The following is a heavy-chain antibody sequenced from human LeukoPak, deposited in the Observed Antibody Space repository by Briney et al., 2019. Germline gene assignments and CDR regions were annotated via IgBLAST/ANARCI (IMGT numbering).Heavy chain of an antibody. Sequence: GGSLRLSCAASGFTFSSYWMHWVRQAPGKGLVWVSRINSDESSTSYADSVKGRFTISRDNAKNTLYLQMNSLRAEDTAVYYCARAGYCGGDCYFWASSYYYYMDVWGKGTTVTVS. J-gene: IGHJ6*03. D-gene: IGHD2-21*02. CDR3: ARAGYCGGDCYFWASSYYYYMDV. V-gene: IGHV3-74*01. CDR1: GFTFSSYW. CDR2: INSDESST.